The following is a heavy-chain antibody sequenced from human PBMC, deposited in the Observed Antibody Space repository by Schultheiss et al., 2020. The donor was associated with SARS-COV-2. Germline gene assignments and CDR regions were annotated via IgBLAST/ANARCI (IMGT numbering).Heavy chain of an antibody. D-gene: IGHD6-13*01. CDR1: GFTVSSNY. V-gene: IGHV3-53*01. CDR2: IYSGGST. J-gene: IGHJ4*02. Sequence: GGSLRLSCAASGFTVSSNYMSWVRQAPGKGLEWVSVIYSGGSTYYADSVKGRFTISRDNSKNTLYLQMNSLRAEDTAVYYCAKVLRIAAAGCMDYWGQGTLVTVSS. CDR3: AKVLRIAAAGCMDY.